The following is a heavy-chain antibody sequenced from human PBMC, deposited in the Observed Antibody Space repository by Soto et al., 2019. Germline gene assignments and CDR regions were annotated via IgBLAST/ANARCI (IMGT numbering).Heavy chain of an antibody. Sequence: ASVKVSCKASGYTFTKHFILWVRQAPGQGLDWMGSIDPSDGYTNYAQNFRGRATMTRDTSTSTIYMELRSLRSDDTAVYYCATFGPRAFDIWGQGTMVTVSS. CDR2: IDPSDGYT. V-gene: IGHV1-46*01. J-gene: IGHJ3*02. D-gene: IGHD3-10*01. CDR1: GYTFTKHF. CDR3: ATFGPRAFDI.